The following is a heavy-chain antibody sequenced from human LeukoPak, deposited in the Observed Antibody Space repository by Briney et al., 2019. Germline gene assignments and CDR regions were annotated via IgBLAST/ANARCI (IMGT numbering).Heavy chain of an antibody. CDR3: ARLSSGWYGHYYYYMDV. V-gene: IGHV3-11*04. CDR1: GFTFSDYY. J-gene: IGHJ6*03. CDR2: ISNSGNTI. Sequence: PGGSLRLSCAASGFTFSDYYMSWIRQAPGKGLEWVSYISNSGNTIYYADSVKGRFTISRDNAKNSLYLQMNSLRAEDTAVYYCARLSSGWYGHYYYYMDVWGKGTTVTVSS. D-gene: IGHD6-19*01.